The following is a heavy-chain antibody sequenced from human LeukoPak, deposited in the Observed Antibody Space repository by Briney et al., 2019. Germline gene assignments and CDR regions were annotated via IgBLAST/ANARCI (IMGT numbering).Heavy chain of an antibody. CDR1: GFTFSSYA. J-gene: IGHJ4*02. D-gene: IGHD3-10*01. Sequence: PGGSLRLSCAASGFTFSSYAMSWVRQAPGKGLEWVSAISGSGGSIYYADSVKGRFTISRDDSKNTLYLQMNSLRAGDMAVYYCAKGASHLWLGSVGYWGQGTLVTVSS. V-gene: IGHV3-23*01. CDR3: AKGASHLWLGSVGY. CDR2: ISGSGGSI.